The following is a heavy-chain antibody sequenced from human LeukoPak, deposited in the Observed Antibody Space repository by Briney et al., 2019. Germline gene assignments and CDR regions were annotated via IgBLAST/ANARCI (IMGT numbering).Heavy chain of an antibody. D-gene: IGHD3-10*01. CDR1: GLTLNSYG. J-gene: IGHJ6*03. V-gene: IGHV3-30*02. CDR2: IRYDGSNK. Sequence: VGSLRLSCAASGLTLNSYGMHWVRLAPGKGLQGVAFIRYDGSNKYYADSVKGRFTISRDNSKSTMYPQMNSLSAEDTALYYCPKSGVTFGELLSYYMDVWGKGTTVTVSS. CDR3: PKSGVTFGELLSYYMDV.